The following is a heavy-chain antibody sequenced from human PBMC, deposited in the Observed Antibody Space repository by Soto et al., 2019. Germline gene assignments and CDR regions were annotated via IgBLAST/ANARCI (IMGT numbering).Heavy chain of an antibody. V-gene: IGHV3-23*01. D-gene: IGHD6-13*01. CDR2: ISGSDGIT. J-gene: IGHJ4*02. CDR3: ANSFAPHSSSWYSHFEF. Sequence: GGSMRLSCVASGFNFSSYARTWVSKATGKGLEWVSSISGSDGITYYADSVKGRFTISRDNSKNTLYLQMNSLRAEDTAVYYCANSFAPHSSSWYSHFEFWGQGTLVSVFS. CDR1: GFNFSSYA.